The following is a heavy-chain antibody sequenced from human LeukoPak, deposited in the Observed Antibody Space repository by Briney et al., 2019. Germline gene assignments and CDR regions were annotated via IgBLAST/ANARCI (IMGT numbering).Heavy chain of an antibody. CDR1: GYSFTSYW. J-gene: IGHJ4*02. D-gene: IGHD4-23*01. CDR2: VYPGDSDT. Sequence: KSGESLKISCKGSGYSFTSYWIGWVRQMPGKGLEWMGIVYPGDSDTRYSPSFQGQVTISADKSISTAYLQWSSLKASDTAMYYCARHLTRQPPGPTTVVTAFFDYWGQGTLVTVSS. V-gene: IGHV5-51*01. CDR3: ARHLTRQPPGPTTVVTAFFDY.